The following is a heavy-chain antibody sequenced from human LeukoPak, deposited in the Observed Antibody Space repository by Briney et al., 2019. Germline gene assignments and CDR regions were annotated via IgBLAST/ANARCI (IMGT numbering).Heavy chain of an antibody. CDR2: IYHSGST. CDR3: ARGDFWSGYLTQRRWFDP. D-gene: IGHD3-3*01. J-gene: IGHJ5*02. V-gene: IGHV4-30-2*01. CDR1: GGSISSGGYS. Sequence: SETLSLTCAVSGGSISSGGYSWSWIRQPPGKGLEWIGYIYHSGSTYYNPSLKSRVTISVDRSKNQFSLKLSSVTAADTAVYYCARGDFWSGYLTQRRWFDPWGQGTLVTVSS.